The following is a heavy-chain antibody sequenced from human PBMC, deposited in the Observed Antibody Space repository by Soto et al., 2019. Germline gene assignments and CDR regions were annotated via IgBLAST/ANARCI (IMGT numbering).Heavy chain of an antibody. CDR1: GFTFSSCS. Sequence: GGSLRLSCAASGFTFSSCSMSWVRQAPGKGLEGISDITFNGVIMYADSVRGRFTISRDNVKNSVYLQMNSLRDEDTAVYYCAREPVPENSMKWWFDXWGQGTLVTVSX. J-gene: IGHJ4*02. V-gene: IGHV3-48*02. CDR3: AREPVPENSMKWWFDX. CDR2: ITFNGVIM. D-gene: IGHD2-15*01.